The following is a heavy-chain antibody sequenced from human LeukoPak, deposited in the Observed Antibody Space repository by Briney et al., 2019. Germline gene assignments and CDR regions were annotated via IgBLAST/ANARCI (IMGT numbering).Heavy chain of an antibody. V-gene: IGHV3-30*18. CDR3: AKDSWEPTGPYFDY. Sequence: GGSLRLSCAASGFTFSSYGMHWVRQAPGKGLEWVAVISYDGSNKYYADSVKGRFTISRDNSKNTLYLQMNSLRAEDTAVYYCAKDSWEPTGPYFDYWGQGTLVTVSS. CDR1: GFTFSSYG. D-gene: IGHD1-26*01. J-gene: IGHJ4*02. CDR2: ISYDGSNK.